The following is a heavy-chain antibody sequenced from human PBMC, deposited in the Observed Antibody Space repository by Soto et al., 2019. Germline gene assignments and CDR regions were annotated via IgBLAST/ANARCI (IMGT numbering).Heavy chain of an antibody. V-gene: IGHV4-30-4*01. J-gene: IGHJ3*02. CDR1: GGSITSGDYY. D-gene: IGHD3-16*01. CDR3: ARTGGEVAFNI. Sequence: RSLTCTVTGGSITSGDYYWSWIRQSPGKGLEWIGYKYHSGSPYYNPSLRSRVTISVDTSREQFSLSLTSVTAADTAVYYCARTGGEVAFNIWGQGTMVTVSS. CDR2: KYHSGSP.